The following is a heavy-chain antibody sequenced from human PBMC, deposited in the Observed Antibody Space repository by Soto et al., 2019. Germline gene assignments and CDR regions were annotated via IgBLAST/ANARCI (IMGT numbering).Heavy chain of an antibody. CDR1: GFTFSSDA. Sequence: QVQLVESGGGVVQPGRSLRLSCAASGFTFSSDAMHWVRQAPGKGLEWVAVISYDGSNKYYADSVKGRFTISRDNSKNTLYLQMNSLRAEDTAVYYCAREYGYYGFDYWGQGTLVTVSS. V-gene: IGHV3-30-3*01. D-gene: IGHD3-10*01. CDR3: AREYGYYGFDY. J-gene: IGHJ4*02. CDR2: ISYDGSNK.